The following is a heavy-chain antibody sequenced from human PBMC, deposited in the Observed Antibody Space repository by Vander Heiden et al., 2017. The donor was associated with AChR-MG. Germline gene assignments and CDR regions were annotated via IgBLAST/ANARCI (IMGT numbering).Heavy chain of an antibody. D-gene: IGHD2-21*01. CDR1: AGSISSGNW. Sequence: QVQLPESGPGLVKPSGTLSLTCAVPAGSISSGNWWSWVRQPPGKGLEWIGEIYHSGSTNYNPSLKSRVTISVDKSKNQFSLKLSSVTAADTAVYYWARGLAARLAPFPWFDPWGQGTLVTVSS. CDR3: ARGLAARLAPFPWFDP. V-gene: IGHV4-4*02. J-gene: IGHJ5*02. CDR2: IYHSGST.